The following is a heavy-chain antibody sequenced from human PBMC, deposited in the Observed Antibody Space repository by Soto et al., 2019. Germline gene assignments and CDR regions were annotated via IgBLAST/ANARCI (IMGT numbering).Heavy chain of an antibody. CDR1: GYTFTSYY. Sequence: ASLKVSCKASGYTFTSYYIHWVRQAPGQGLEWMGIINPSGGRTSYAQKFQGRVTMTRDTSTSTVYMELSSLRSEDTAVDHCAKVGGLGQPQDYHYGLDVWGQGTTVTVSS. J-gene: IGHJ6*02. CDR2: INPSGGRT. CDR3: AKVGGLGQPQDYHYGLDV. D-gene: IGHD3-16*01. V-gene: IGHV1-46*01.